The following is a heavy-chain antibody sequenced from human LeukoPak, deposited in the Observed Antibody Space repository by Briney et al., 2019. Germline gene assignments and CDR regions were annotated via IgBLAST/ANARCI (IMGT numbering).Heavy chain of an antibody. D-gene: IGHD3-10*01. Sequence: PSETLSPTCTVSGGSISSYYWSWIRQPPGKGLEWIGYIYYSGSTNYNPSLKSRVTISVDTSKNQFSLKLSSVTAADTAVYYCARGRSSMVRGYYYYYMDVWGKGTTVTISS. CDR1: GGSISSYY. V-gene: IGHV4-59*01. J-gene: IGHJ6*03. CDR3: ARGRSSMVRGYYYYYMDV. CDR2: IYYSGST.